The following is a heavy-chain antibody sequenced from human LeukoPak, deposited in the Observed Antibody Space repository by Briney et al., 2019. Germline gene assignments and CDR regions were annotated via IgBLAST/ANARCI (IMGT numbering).Heavy chain of an antibody. CDR2: VYSSGYT. CDR1: GGSIGNYC. CDR3: ARHPHYFDSRGYLEY. D-gene: IGHD3-22*01. J-gene: IGHJ4*02. V-gene: IGHV4-59*08. Sequence: SETLSLTCTVSGGSIGNYCWSWIRQPPGKGLEWIGYVYSSGYTNYNPSLKSRVTISVDTSNNQFSLRLSSVTAADTAVYYRARHPHYFDSRGYLEYWGQGTLVTVSS.